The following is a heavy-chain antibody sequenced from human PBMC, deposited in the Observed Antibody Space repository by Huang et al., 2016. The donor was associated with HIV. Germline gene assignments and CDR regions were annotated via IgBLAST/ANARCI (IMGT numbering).Heavy chain of an antibody. CDR3: ASGPVIVSISRFYFEQ. Sequence: LLLRESGSGLVKTSETMSLSCTVAFASISGTSKYLTWVRQSPGKGREWIASMHYGGGTYYNPSLKSRVSMSGDTSHNQHFSLTLASVTAADTAVYFCASGPVIVSISRFYFEQWGPGILVTV. J-gene: IGHJ4*02. CDR1: FASISGTSKY. V-gene: IGHV4-39*02. D-gene: IGHD3-22*01. CDR2: MHYGGGT.